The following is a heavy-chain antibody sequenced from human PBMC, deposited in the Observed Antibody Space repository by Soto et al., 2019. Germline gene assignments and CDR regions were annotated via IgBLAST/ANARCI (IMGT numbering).Heavy chain of an antibody. Sequence: EVQLMESGGDLVQPGGSLRLSCAASGFTFSAYSMNWVRQAPGKGLEWLSFISDSGSDIHYTDSVRGRFTISRDNAKNSLYLQLNSLRNEDTAVYYCARDVAVLAEWWGQGTLVTVSS. CDR1: GFTFSAYS. CDR3: ARDVAVLAEW. J-gene: IGHJ4*02. D-gene: IGHD2-15*01. V-gene: IGHV3-48*02. CDR2: ISDSGSDI.